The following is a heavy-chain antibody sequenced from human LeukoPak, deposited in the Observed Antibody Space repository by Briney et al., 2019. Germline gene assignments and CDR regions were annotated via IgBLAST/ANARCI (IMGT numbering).Heavy chain of an antibody. CDR2: INHSGST. V-gene: IGHV4-34*01. Sequence: PSETLSLTCAVYGGSFSGYYWSWIRQPPGKGLEWIGEINHSGSTNYNPSLKSRVTISADTSKNQFSLKLSSVTAADTAVYYCARGRYSYSYFGYWGQGTLVTVSS. CDR3: ARGRYSYSYFGY. J-gene: IGHJ4*02. D-gene: IGHD5-18*01. CDR1: GGSFSGYY.